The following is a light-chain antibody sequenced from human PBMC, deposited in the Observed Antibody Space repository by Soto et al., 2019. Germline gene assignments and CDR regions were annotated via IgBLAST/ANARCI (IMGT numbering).Light chain of an antibody. V-gene: IGKV1-39*01. CDR3: QQYTNTNNPWM. CDR1: QSISSY. Sequence: DIQMTQSPSSLSASVVDRVTVTFRASQSISSYLNWYQHKPGKAPNLLIYAATTLQSGVPSRFSGSGSGTEFTLIISGLQPEDSATYYCQQYTNTNNPWMFGQGTKVDIK. CDR2: AAT. J-gene: IGKJ1*01.